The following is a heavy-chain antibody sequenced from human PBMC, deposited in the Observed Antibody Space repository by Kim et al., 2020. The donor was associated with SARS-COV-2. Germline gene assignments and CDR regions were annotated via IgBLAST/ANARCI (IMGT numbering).Heavy chain of an antibody. CDR3: ARGFKGKWFGSPGEAFDS. J-gene: IGHJ3*02. V-gene: IGHV4-34*01. CDR2: INHSGST. Sequence: SETLSLTCAVSGGSFSGYSWSWIRQPPGKGLEWIGDINHSGSTNYNPSLKSRVTISVDTSKNQFSLKLSSVTAADTAVYYCARGFKGKWFGSPGEAFDSWGEGTTVTVSS. D-gene: IGHD3-10*01. CDR1: GGSFSGYS.